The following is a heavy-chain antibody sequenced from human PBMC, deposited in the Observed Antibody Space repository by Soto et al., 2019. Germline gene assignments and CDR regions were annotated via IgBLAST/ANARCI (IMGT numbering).Heavy chain of an antibody. CDR3: ARDPTPSGVTHRMDWFDP. V-gene: IGHV1-69*01. CDR2: IIPIFGTA. J-gene: IGHJ5*02. Sequence: QVQLVQSGAEVKKPGSSVKVSCKASGGTFSSYAISWVRQAPGQGLEWMGGIIPIFGTANYAQKFQGRVTITADESTSTAYMELSSLRSEDTAVYYCARDPTPSGVTHRMDWFDPWGQGTLVTVSS. CDR1: GGTFSSYA. D-gene: IGHD2-21*02.